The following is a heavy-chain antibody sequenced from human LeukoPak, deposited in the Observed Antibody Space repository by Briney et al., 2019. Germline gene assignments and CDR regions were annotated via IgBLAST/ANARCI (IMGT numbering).Heavy chain of an antibody. V-gene: IGHV4-28*03. D-gene: IGHD3-22*01. Sequence: PSDTLSLTCAVSGYSISSNNWWAWVRQPPGKGLEWIGEINHSGSTSYSPSLKSRVTISLDKSKNQFSLKLTSVTAADTALYYCARVGMIYRYFDVWGRGTLVTVSS. CDR2: INHSGST. CDR1: GYSISSNNW. J-gene: IGHJ2*01. CDR3: ARVGMIYRYFDV.